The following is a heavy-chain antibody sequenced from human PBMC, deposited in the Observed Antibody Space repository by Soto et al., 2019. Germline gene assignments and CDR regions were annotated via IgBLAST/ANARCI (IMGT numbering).Heavy chain of an antibody. Sequence: ASVKVSCKASGYTFTGHYIHWVRQAPEQGPEWMGEIGPESGATRYAQKFQGRVTMTRDMSITTVYMELNNLSPDDAAVYYCGRGRSGQIVVFYWGQGTPVTVS. D-gene: IGHD5-12*01. V-gene: IGHV1-2*02. CDR3: GRGRSGQIVVFY. CDR1: GYTFTGHY. CDR2: IGPESGAT. J-gene: IGHJ4*02.